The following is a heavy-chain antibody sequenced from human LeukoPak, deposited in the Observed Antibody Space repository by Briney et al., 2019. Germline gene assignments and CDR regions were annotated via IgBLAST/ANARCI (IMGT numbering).Heavy chain of an antibody. CDR1: GYTFTGYY. CDR3: ARDRITMVRGVRDWCDP. J-gene: IGHJ5*02. CDR2: INPNSGGT. V-gene: IGHV1-2*02. Sequence: GASVKVSCKASGYTFTGYYMHWVRQAPGQGLEWMGWINPNSGGTNYAQKFQGRVTMTRDTSISTAYMELSRLRSDDTAVYYCARDRITMVRGVRDWCDPWGQGTLVTVSS. D-gene: IGHD3-10*01.